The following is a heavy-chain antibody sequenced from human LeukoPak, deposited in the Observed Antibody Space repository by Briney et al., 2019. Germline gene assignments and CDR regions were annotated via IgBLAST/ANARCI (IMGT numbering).Heavy chain of an antibody. Sequence: GGSLRLSCAASGFTFSGSAMHWVRQASGKGLEWVGRIRSKANSYATAYAASVEGRFTISRDDSENTAYLQMNSLKTEDTAVYYCTAYCSGGSCPLDYWGQGTLVTVSS. J-gene: IGHJ4*02. D-gene: IGHD2-15*01. CDR2: IRSKANSYAT. CDR3: TAYCSGGSCPLDY. CDR1: GFTFSGSA. V-gene: IGHV3-73*01.